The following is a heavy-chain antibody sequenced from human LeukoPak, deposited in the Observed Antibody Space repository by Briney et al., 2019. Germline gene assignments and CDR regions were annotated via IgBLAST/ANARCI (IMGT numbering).Heavy chain of an antibody. CDR3: APDLYCSSTSCYTERIYYYGMDV. V-gene: IGHV1-69*04. J-gene: IGHJ6*02. D-gene: IGHD2-2*02. CDR1: GGTFSSYA. CDR2: IIPILGIA. Sequence: SVKASCKASGGTFSSYAISWVRQAPGQGLEWMGRIIPILGIANYAQKFQGRATITADKSTSTAYMELSSLRSEDTAVYYCAPDLYCSSTSCYTERIYYYGMDVWGQGTTVTVSS.